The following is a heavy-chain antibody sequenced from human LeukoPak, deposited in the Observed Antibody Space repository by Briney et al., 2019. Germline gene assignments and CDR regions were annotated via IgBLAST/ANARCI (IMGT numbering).Heavy chain of an antibody. CDR1: GFTFRSYS. D-gene: IGHD1-1*01. Sequence: PGGSLRLSCAASGFTFRSYSMNWVRQAPGKGLDWVSSISSSSSYIYYADSVKGRFTISRDNAKNSLYLQMNSLRAEDTAVYYCARVQLEPRDAFDIWGQGTMVTVSS. CDR3: ARVQLEPRDAFDI. J-gene: IGHJ3*02. CDR2: ISSSSSYI. V-gene: IGHV3-21*01.